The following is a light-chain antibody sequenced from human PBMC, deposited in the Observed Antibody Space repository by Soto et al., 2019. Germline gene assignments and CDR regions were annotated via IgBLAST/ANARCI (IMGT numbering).Light chain of an antibody. J-gene: IGKJ2*01. Sequence: DIVMAQSADSLAVCLGERATINCKSSQSVWYGSDNKNYLAWYQQKAGQPPKLLIHWASTRESGVPDRFSGSGSWTDFTLISISLRPDDFATYFSQQYDTYAMYPSGQGTKVDNK. CDR1: QSVWYGSDNKNY. V-gene: IGKV4-1*01. CDR2: WAS. CDR3: QQYDTYAMYP.